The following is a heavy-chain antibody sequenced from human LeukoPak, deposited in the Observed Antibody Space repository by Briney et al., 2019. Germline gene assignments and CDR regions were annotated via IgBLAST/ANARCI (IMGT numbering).Heavy chain of an antibody. D-gene: IGHD3-22*01. J-gene: IGHJ3*02. CDR2: ISSSGSTI. V-gene: IGHV3-48*03. CDR3: ARARTNYYYDSSGYYRDAFDI. CDR1: GFTFSSYA. Sequence: PGGSLRLSCAASGFTFSSYAMSWVRQAPGKGLEWVSYISSSGSTIYYADSVKGRFTISRDNAKNSLYLQMNSLRAEDTAVYYCARARTNYYYDSSGYYRDAFDIWGQGTMVTVSS.